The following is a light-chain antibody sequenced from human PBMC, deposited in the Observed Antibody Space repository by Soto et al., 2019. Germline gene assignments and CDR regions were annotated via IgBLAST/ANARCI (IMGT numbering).Light chain of an antibody. V-gene: IGKV1-8*01. CDR1: QGISSY. CDR2: AAS. J-gene: IGKJ4*01. CDR3: QHYKTWPLT. Sequence: AIRMTQSPSSFSASTGDRVTITCRASQGISSYLAWYQQKPGKAPKLLIYAASTLQSGVPSRFSGSGSGTDFTLTISCLQSEDFAVYYCQHYKTWPLTFGGGTRVEI.